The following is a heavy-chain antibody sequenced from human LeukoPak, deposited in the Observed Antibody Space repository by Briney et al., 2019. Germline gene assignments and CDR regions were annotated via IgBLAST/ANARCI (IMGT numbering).Heavy chain of an antibody. CDR3: ARAGDYYDSSGYLHPSPGGFFDY. V-gene: IGHV3-33*01. CDR1: GFTFSSYG. D-gene: IGHD3-22*01. Sequence: GGSLRLSCAASGFTFSSYGMHWVRQAPGKGLEWVAVIWYDGSNKYYADSVKGRFTISRDNSKNTLYLQMNSLRAEDTAVYYCARAGDYYDSSGYLHPSPGGFFDYWGQGTLVTVSS. J-gene: IGHJ4*02. CDR2: IWYDGSNK.